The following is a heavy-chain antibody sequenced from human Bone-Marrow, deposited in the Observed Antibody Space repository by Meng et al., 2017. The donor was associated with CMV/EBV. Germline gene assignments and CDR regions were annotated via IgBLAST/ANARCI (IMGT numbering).Heavy chain of an antibody. V-gene: IGHV3-53*01. J-gene: IGHJ4*02. Sequence: GESLKISCAASGFTVSSNYMSWVRQAPGKGLEWVSVIYSGGSTYYADSVKGRFTISRDNSKTTLYLQMKSLRAEDTAVYYCANLRSAVGATMDDYWGQGTLVTVSS. CDR2: IYSGGST. CDR3: ANLRSAVGATMDDY. CDR1: GFTVSSNY. D-gene: IGHD1-26*01.